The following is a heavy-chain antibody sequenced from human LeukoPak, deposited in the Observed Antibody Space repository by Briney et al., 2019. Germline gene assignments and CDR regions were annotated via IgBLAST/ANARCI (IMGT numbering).Heavy chain of an antibody. CDR2: ISAYNGNT. CDR3: ARVRVITFGGVILLDY. D-gene: IGHD3-16*01. CDR1: GYTFTSYG. V-gene: IGHV1-18*01. Sequence: ASVKVSCKASGYTFTSYGISWVRQAPGQGLEWMGWISAYNGNTNYAQKLRGRVTMTTDTSTSTAYMELRSLRSDDTAVYYCARVRVITFGGVILLDYWGQGTLVTVSS. J-gene: IGHJ4*02.